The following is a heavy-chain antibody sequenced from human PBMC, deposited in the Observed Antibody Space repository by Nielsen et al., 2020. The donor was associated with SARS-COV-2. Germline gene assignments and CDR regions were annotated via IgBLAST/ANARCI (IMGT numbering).Heavy chain of an antibody. CDR1: GFTFDDYA. Sequence: SLKISCAASGFTFDDYAMHWVRQAPGKGLEWVSGISWNSGSIGYADSVKGRFTISRDNAKNSMSLQMNSLRVEDTAVYYCARGGGGMDVWGQGTTVTVSS. CDR2: ISWNSGSI. J-gene: IGHJ6*02. CDR3: ARGGGGMDV. V-gene: IGHV3-9*01. D-gene: IGHD3-16*01.